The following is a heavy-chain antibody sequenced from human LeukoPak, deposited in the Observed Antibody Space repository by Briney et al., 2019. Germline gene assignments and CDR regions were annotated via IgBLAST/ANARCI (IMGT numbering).Heavy chain of an antibody. J-gene: IGHJ3*02. D-gene: IGHD2-21*02. CDR3: ARHTVTAPYRGYAFGI. CDR2: IYYSGST. V-gene: IGHV4-59*08. CDR1: GGSISSYY. Sequence: SETLSLTCTVSGGSISSYYWSWIRQPPGKGLEWIGYIYYSGSTNYNPSLKSRVTISVDTSKNQFSLKLSSVTAADTAVYYCARHTVTAPYRGYAFGIWGQGTMVTVSS.